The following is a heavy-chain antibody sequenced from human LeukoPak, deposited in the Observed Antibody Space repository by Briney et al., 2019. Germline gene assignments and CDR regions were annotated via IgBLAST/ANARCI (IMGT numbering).Heavy chain of an antibody. CDR1: GYSFTNFW. CDR2: IYPGDSDT. D-gene: IGHD2-15*01. Sequence: EESLKISCQGSGYSFTNFWIGWVRRMPGKGLEWMGIIYPGDSDTRYSPSFQGQVTISADKSISTAYLQWTSLKASDTAMYYCATLGYCSGGRCLYFDYWGQGTLVTVSS. J-gene: IGHJ4*02. V-gene: IGHV5-51*01. CDR3: ATLGYCSGGRCLYFDY.